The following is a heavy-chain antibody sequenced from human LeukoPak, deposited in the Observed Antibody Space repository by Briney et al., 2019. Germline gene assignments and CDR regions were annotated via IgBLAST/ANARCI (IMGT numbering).Heavy chain of an antibody. Sequence: GGSLRLACAASGFTFDDYAMHWVRQVPGKGLEWGSGIIWNSGSIAYAYSVKARFTIYRDNAKNSLYLHMNSLRAEDTALYYCAKVMITFGGVRYGMDVWGQGTTVTVSS. D-gene: IGHD3-16*01. CDR2: IIWNSGSI. V-gene: IGHV3-9*01. J-gene: IGHJ6*02. CDR1: GFTFDDYA. CDR3: AKVMITFGGVRYGMDV.